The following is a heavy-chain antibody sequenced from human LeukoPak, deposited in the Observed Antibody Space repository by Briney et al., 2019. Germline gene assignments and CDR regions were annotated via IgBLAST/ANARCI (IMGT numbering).Heavy chain of an antibody. CDR3: ARAHKLNAFDI. J-gene: IGHJ3*02. Sequence: SETLSLTCTVSGGSTSSYYWSWIRQPPGKGLEWIGYIYYSGSTNYKPSLKSRVTISVDTSKNQFSLNLRSVTAADTAVYYCARAHKLNAFDIWGQGTMVTVSS. D-gene: IGHD1-1*01. V-gene: IGHV4-59*01. CDR1: GGSTSSYY. CDR2: IYYSGST.